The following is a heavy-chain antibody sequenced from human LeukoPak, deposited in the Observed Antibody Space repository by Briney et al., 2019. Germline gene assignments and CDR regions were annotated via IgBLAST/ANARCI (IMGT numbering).Heavy chain of an antibody. V-gene: IGHV4-34*01. D-gene: IGHD2-2*01. CDR3: ARGGAWQPAARCQTNWFDP. CDR2: INHSGST. J-gene: IGHJ5*02. Sequence: SETLSLTCAVYGGSFSGYYWSWIRQPPGKGLEWIGEINHSGSTNYNPSLKSRVTISVDTSKNQFSLKLSSVTAADTAVYYCARGGAWQPAARCQTNWFDPWGQGTLVTVSS. CDR1: GGSFSGYY.